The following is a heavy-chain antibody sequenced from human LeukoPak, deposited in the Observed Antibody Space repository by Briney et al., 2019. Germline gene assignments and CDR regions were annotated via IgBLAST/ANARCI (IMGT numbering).Heavy chain of an antibody. Sequence: GGSLRLSCAASGFTFNNYGMHWVRQSPGKGLEWVAVISFDGATKYYADSVKGRLTISRDNSENTLYLQVNSLRAEDTAVYYCARDRGYFYYGMDVWGQGTTVIVSS. D-gene: IGHD2-15*01. CDR3: ARDRGYFYYGMDV. CDR1: GFTFNNYG. CDR2: ISFDGATK. V-gene: IGHV3-30*03. J-gene: IGHJ6*02.